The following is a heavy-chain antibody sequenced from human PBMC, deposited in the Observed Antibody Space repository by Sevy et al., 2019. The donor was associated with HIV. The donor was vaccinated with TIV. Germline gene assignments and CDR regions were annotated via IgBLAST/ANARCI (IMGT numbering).Heavy chain of an antibody. CDR1: GFTFSSYW. Sequence: GGSLRLSCAASGFTFSSYWTHWVRQAPGKGLVWVSRINSDGSSTSYADSVKGRFTISRDNAKNTLYLQMNSLRAEDTAVYYCARDLPDIVVVPAAQSPGYWGQGTLVTVSS. V-gene: IGHV3-74*01. D-gene: IGHD2-2*01. CDR2: INSDGSST. CDR3: ARDLPDIVVVPAAQSPGY. J-gene: IGHJ4*02.